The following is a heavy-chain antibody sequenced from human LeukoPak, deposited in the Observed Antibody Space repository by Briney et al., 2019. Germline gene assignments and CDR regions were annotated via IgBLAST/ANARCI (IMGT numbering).Heavy chain of an antibody. D-gene: IGHD3-3*01. Sequence: SVKVSCKASGGTFSSYAISWVRQAPGQGLEWMGGIIPIFGTANYAQKFQGRVTITADESTSTAYMEPSSLRAEDTAVYYCARDLAITIFGVVIRTDAFDIWGQGTMVTVSS. CDR1: GGTFSSYA. CDR2: IIPIFGTA. CDR3: ARDLAITIFGVVIRTDAFDI. J-gene: IGHJ3*02. V-gene: IGHV1-69*13.